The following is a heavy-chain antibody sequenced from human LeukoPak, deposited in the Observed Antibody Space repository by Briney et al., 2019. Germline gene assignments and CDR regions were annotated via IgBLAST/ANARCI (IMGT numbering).Heavy chain of an antibody. V-gene: IGHV3-33*01. CDR3: ARAGDAFDI. J-gene: IGHJ3*02. Sequence: GGSLRLSCAASGYTFSSFGMHWVRQAPGKGLEWVAVIWYDGSDKYYTESVKGRFTISRDNSKNTLYLQMNSLRVEDTAIYYCARAGDAFDIWAEGQWSPSLQ. CDR2: IWYDGSDK. CDR1: GYTFSSFG.